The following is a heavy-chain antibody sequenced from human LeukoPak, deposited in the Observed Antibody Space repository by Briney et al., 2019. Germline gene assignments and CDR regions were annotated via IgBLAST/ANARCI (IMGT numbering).Heavy chain of an antibody. Sequence: SETLSLTCAVYGGSFSGYYWSWIGQPPGKGLEWIGEINHSGSTNYNPSLKSRVTISVDTSKNQFSLKLSSVTAADTAVYYCARGLVYYYGSGSYYPYWGQGTLVTVSS. CDR3: ARGLVYYYGSGSYYPY. J-gene: IGHJ4*02. CDR1: GGSFSGYY. D-gene: IGHD3-10*01. CDR2: INHSGST. V-gene: IGHV4-34*01.